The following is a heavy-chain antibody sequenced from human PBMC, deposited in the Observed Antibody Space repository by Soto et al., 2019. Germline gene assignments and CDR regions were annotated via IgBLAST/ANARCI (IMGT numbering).Heavy chain of an antibody. CDR3: ATGRGVNFYYGMDV. V-gene: IGHV3-23*01. Sequence: EVQLLESGGGLVQPGGSLRLSCAASGFTFSSYARSWVRQAPGKGLEWVSAISGSGGSTYYADSVKGRFTISRDNSKNTLYLQMNSLRAEDTAVYYCATGRGVNFYYGMDVWGQGTTVTVSS. CDR2: ISGSGGST. CDR1: GFTFSSYA. J-gene: IGHJ6*02. D-gene: IGHD3-10*01.